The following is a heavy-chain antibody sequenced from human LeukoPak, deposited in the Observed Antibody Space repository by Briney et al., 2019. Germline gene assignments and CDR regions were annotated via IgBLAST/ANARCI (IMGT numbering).Heavy chain of an antibody. V-gene: IGHV4-34*01. D-gene: IGHD3-3*01. Sequence: PSETLSLTCAVYGGSFSGYYWSWIRQPPGKGLEWIGEINHSGSTNYNPSLKSRVTISVDTSKNQFSLKLSSVTAADTAVYYCAGGQQAFTIFGVVPQYGMDVWGQGTTVTVSS. CDR1: GGSFSGYY. CDR3: AGGQQAFTIFGVVPQYGMDV. CDR2: INHSGST. J-gene: IGHJ6*02.